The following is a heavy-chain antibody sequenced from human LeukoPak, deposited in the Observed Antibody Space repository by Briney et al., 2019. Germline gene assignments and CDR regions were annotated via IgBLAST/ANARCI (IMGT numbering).Heavy chain of an antibody. J-gene: IGHJ4*02. V-gene: IGHV3-53*05. Sequence: GGSLRLSCAASGFTVSSNCMSWVRQAPGKGLEWVSLICSGGNTYYADSVKGRFTISRDTSKNTLYLQMNSLRAEDTAVYYCARDGAYYYDSSGYYSNYFDYWGQGTLVTVSS. CDR3: ARDGAYYYDSSGYYSNYFDY. CDR2: ICSGGNT. D-gene: IGHD3-22*01. CDR1: GFTVSSNC.